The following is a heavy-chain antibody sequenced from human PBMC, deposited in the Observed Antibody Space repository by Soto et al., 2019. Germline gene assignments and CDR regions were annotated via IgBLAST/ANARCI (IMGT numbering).Heavy chain of an antibody. J-gene: IGHJ4*02. CDR1: GYTFTNYA. D-gene: IGHD3-10*01. CDR3: ARGLLWFGELSPFGY. CDR2: INAGNGNT. V-gene: IGHV1-3*01. Sequence: QVQLVQSGAEVKKPGASVRVSCEASGYTFTNYAIHWVRQAPGHRLEWMGWINAGNGNTKYSQKFQGRLTITRDTSASTADMELSSLTSQATAVYYCARGLLWFGELSPFGYWGQGTLVTVSS.